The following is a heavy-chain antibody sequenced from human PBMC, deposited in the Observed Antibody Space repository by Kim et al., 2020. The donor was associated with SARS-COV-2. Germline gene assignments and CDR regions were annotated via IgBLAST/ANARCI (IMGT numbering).Heavy chain of an antibody. Sequence: SETLSLTCTVSGGSISSSSYYWGWIRQPPGKGLEWIGSIYYSGSTYYNPSLKSRVTISVDTSKNQFSLKLSSVTAADTAVYYCARSWPGVHVTIFGVVTAFDIWGQGTMVTVSS. CDR1: GGSISSSSYY. J-gene: IGHJ3*02. D-gene: IGHD3-3*01. CDR2: IYYSGST. CDR3: ARSWPGVHVTIFGVVTAFDI. V-gene: IGHV4-39*01.